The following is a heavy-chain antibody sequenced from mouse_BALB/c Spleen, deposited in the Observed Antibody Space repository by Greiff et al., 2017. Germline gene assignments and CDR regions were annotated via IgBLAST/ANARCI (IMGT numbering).Heavy chain of an antibody. CDR1: GYSITSDYA. Sequence: EVMLVESGPGLVKPSQSLSLTCTVTGYSITSDYAWNWIRQFPGNTLEWMGYISYSGSTSYNPSLKSRISITRDTSKNQFFLQLNSVTTEDTATYYCARGYGYVGWYFDVWGAGTTVTVSS. V-gene: IGHV3-2*02. J-gene: IGHJ1*01. CDR2: ISYSGST. CDR3: ARGYGYVGWYFDV. D-gene: IGHD1-2*01.